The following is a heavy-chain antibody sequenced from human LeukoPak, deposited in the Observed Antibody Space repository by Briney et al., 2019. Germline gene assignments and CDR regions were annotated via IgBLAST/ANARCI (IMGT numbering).Heavy chain of an antibody. CDR3: ARHSTSPDHRFDY. Sequence: PSQTLSLTCTVSGGSISSSSYYWGWIRQPPGKGLEWIGSIYYSGSTYYNPPLKSRVTISVDTSKNQFSLKLSSVTAADTAVYYCARHSTSPDHRFDYWGQGTLVTVSS. D-gene: IGHD2-2*01. V-gene: IGHV4-39*01. CDR1: GGSISSSSYY. J-gene: IGHJ4*02. CDR2: IYYSGST.